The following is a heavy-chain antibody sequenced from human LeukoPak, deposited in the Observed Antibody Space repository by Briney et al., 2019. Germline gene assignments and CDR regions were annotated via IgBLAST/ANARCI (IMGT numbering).Heavy chain of an antibody. CDR3: AREPYDSSGYWGDWFDP. D-gene: IGHD3-22*01. CDR2: IYTSGST. V-gene: IGHV4-4*07. J-gene: IGHJ5*02. CDR1: GGSISSYY. Sequence: SETLSLTCTVSGGSISSYYWSWIRQPAGKGLEWIGRIYTSGSTNYNPSLKSRVTMSVDTSKNQFSLKLSSVTAADTAVYYCAREPYDSSGYWGDWFDPWGQGTLVTVSS.